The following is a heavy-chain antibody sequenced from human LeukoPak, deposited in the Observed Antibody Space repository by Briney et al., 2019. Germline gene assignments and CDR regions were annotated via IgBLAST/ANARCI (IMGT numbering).Heavy chain of an antibody. CDR2: ISVDRVTT. Sequence: VSLRLSCAPSGFRFNVHTVHWVRQAPGNCLEWVSLISVDRVTTFSADSVKGRFTISRDNSRNSLFLQMHSLSTEDTGSYYCAKDIPHFAGVRDYYYYYIDVWSKGTTVTVSS. V-gene: IGHV3-43*02. J-gene: IGHJ6*03. CDR3: AKDIPHFAGVRDYYYYYIDV. CDR1: GFRFNVHT. D-gene: IGHD3-10*01.